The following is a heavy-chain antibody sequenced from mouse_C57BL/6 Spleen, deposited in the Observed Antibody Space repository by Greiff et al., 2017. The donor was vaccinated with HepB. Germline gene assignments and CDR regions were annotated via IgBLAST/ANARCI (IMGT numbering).Heavy chain of an antibody. CDR1: GFTFSDYG. V-gene: IGHV5-15*01. CDR2: ISNLAYSI. CDR3: ARQGTDGYFDV. D-gene: IGHD2-14*01. J-gene: IGHJ1*03. Sequence: EVQLVESGGGLVQPGGSLKLSCAASGFTFSDYGMAWVRQAPRKGPEWVAFISNLAYSIYYADTVTGRFTISRENAKNTLYLEMSSLRSEDTAMYYCARQGTDGYFDVWGTRTTVTVSS.